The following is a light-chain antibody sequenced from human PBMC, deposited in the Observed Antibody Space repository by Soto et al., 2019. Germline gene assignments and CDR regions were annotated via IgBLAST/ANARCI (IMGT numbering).Light chain of an antibody. CDR3: QTWATGIGWV. J-gene: IGLJ3*02. CDR1: SGHSSYA. V-gene: IGLV4-69*01. CDR2: LNSDGSH. Sequence: QPVLTQSPSASASLGASVKLTCTLSSGHSSYAIAWHQQQPEKGPRYLMRLNSDGSHSKGDGIPDRFSGSSSGAERYLTISSLQSEDEADYHCQTWATGIGWVFGGGTKLTVL.